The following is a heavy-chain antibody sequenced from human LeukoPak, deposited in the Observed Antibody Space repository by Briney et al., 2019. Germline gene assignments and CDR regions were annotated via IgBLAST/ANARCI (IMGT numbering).Heavy chain of an antibody. CDR2: VYLDDSDT. V-gene: IGHV5-51*01. Sequence: GASLKISCKASGYKSTNYWIAWVRQMPGKGLEWMGIVYLDDSDTKYSPSFEGQVTISADKSIGSTFLQWSSLKAADTAMYYCALQIAVAGYDAYDIWGQGTMVTVSS. D-gene: IGHD6-19*01. CDR1: GYKSTNYW. J-gene: IGHJ3*02. CDR3: ALQIAVAGYDAYDI.